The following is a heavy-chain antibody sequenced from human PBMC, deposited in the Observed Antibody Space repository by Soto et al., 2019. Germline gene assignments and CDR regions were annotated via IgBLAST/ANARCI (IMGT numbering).Heavy chain of an antibody. J-gene: IGHJ4*02. CDR2: ISSSSSYI. Sequence: EVQLVESGGGLVKPGGSLRLSCAASGFTFSSYSMNWVRQAPGKGLEWVSSISSSSSYIYYADSVKGRFTISRDNAKNALYLQMNSLRAEDTAVYYCASRSVLQGYWGQGTLVTVSS. CDR3: ASRSVLQGY. D-gene: IGHD4-4*01. CDR1: GFTFSSYS. V-gene: IGHV3-21*01.